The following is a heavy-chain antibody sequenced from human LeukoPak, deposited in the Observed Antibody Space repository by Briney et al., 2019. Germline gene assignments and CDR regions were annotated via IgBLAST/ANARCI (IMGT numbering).Heavy chain of an antibody. Sequence: ASVKVSCKASGYTFTGYYMHWVRQAPGQGLEWMGWINPNRGGTNYAQKFQGRVTMTRDTSISTAYMELSRLRSDDTAVYYCARDLAYCGGDCHESYFDYWGQGTLVTVSS. CDR3: ARDLAYCGGDCHESYFDY. D-gene: IGHD2-21*02. CDR1: GYTFTGYY. V-gene: IGHV1-2*02. CDR2: INPNRGGT. J-gene: IGHJ4*02.